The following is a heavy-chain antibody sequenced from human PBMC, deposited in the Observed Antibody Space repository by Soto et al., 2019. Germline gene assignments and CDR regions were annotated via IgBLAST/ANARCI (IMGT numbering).Heavy chain of an antibody. CDR3: ARDRRIAAAGSVAYYFDY. CDR1: GYTFTSYA. CDR2: INAGNGNT. D-gene: IGHD6-13*01. V-gene: IGHV1-3*01. J-gene: IGHJ4*02. Sequence: ASVKVSCKASGYTFTSYAMHWVRQAPGQRLEWMGWINAGNGNTKYSQKFQGRVTITRDTSASTAYMELSSLRSEDTAVYYCARDRRIAAAGSVAYYFDYWGQGTLVTVSS.